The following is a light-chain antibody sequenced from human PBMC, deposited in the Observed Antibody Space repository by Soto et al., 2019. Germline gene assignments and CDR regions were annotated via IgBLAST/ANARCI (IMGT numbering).Light chain of an antibody. CDR1: QSVSNK. CDR2: AAS. CDR3: QQSYNTPLN. V-gene: IGKV3-15*01. J-gene: IGKJ4*01. Sequence: EIVMTQSPATLSVSPGEGANLSCRASQSVSNKLVWYQQKPGQAPRLLIYAASTRATGIPARFSGSGSETEFTLTISSLQPEDFATFYCQQSYNTPLNFGGGTKGDIK.